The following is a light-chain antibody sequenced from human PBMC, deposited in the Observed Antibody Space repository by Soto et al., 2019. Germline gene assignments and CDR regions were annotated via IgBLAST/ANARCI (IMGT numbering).Light chain of an antibody. V-gene: IGLV1-44*01. J-gene: IGLJ1*01. CDR3: AAWDDSLNGLV. CDR2: NNN. CDR1: SSNIGSNT. Sequence: QSVLTQPPSASGTPGQRVTISCSGSSSNIGSNTVNWYQQLPGTAPKLLIYNNNHRPSGVPDRFSGSKSCTSASLAISGLQSEDEADYYCAAWDDSLNGLVFGTGTKVTVL.